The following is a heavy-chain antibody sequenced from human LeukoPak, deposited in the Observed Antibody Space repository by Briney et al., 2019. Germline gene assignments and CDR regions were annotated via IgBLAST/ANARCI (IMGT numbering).Heavy chain of an antibody. CDR2: IYYSGST. J-gene: IGHJ4*02. Sequence: SETLSLTCAVYGGSFSSTSYYWGWIRQPPGKGLEWIASIYYSGSTYYNPSLKSRVTISVDTSKNQFSLKLSSVTAADTAVYYCARGNYDYVWGGIDYWGQGTLVTVSS. CDR1: GGSFSSTSYY. V-gene: IGHV4-39*01. CDR3: ARGNYDYVWGGIDY. D-gene: IGHD3-16*01.